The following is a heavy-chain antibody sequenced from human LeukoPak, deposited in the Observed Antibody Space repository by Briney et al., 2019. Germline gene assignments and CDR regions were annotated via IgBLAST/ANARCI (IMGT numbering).Heavy chain of an antibody. D-gene: IGHD6-13*01. J-gene: IGHJ4*02. CDR2: ISYDGSDK. CDR3: AKDPRRYSRTGGYFDY. V-gene: IGHV3-30*18. CDR1: GFTFSNYV. Sequence: GGSLRLSCAASGFTFSNYVMHWVRQAPGKGLEWVAVISYDGSDKCYADSVKGRFTISRDNSKNTLYLQMNSLRAEDTAVYYCAKDPRRYSRTGGYFDYWGQGTLVTVSS.